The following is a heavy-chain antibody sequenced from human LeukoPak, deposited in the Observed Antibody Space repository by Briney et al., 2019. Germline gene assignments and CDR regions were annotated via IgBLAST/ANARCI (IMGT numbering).Heavy chain of an antibody. CDR1: GFTFSNSW. J-gene: IGHJ4*02. Sequence: GGSLRLSCVDSGFTFSNSWMSWVRQAPGRGLEWVATSNADGSEEFYVESVKGRFTISRNNARNSLFLHMDSLRAEDTAVYYCARDRAYGTFDYWGQGTLVTVSA. V-gene: IGHV3-7*01. D-gene: IGHD2/OR15-2a*01. CDR2: SNADGSEE. CDR3: ARDRAYGTFDY.